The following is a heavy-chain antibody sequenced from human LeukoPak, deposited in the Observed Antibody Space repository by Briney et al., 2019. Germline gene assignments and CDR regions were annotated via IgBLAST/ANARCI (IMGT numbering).Heavy chain of an antibody. V-gene: IGHV3-23*01. CDR2: ISSSGGTT. J-gene: IGHJ4*02. CDR3: AKVDGVRAAPGRGRVDS. CDR1: GFAFSSYV. Sequence: PGGSLRLSCAASGFAFSSYVMTWVRQAPGKGLEWVSGISSSGGTTYDADSVKGRFTVSRDNSKSTLYLQLNSLRVEDTAVYYCAKVDGVRAAPGRGRVDSWGQGTLVTVS. D-gene: IGHD6-13*01.